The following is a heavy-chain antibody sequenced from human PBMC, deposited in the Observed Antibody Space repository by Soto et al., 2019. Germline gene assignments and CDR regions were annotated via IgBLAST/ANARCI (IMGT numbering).Heavy chain of an antibody. CDR1: GDTFTNYD. CDR2: MNPNSGNT. V-gene: IGHV1-8*01. J-gene: IGHJ6*02. CDR3: ARGRNGMDV. Sequence: QVQLVQSGAEVKKPGASVKVSCKASGDTFTNYDIKWVRQATGQGLEWMGWMNPNSGNTGYAQKFQGRVTMTRNTSTTTAYMELRSLRSEDTAVYYCARGRNGMDVWGQGTTVTVSS.